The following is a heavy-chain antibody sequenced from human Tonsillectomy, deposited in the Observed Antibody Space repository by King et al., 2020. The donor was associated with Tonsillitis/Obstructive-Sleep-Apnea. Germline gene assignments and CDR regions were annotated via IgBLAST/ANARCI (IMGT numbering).Heavy chain of an antibody. CDR1: GYSFTSYW. V-gene: IGHV5-10-1*01. CDR3: ASLRSGEPPW. J-gene: IGHJ1*01. Sequence: QLVQSGAEVKKPGESLRISWKGSGYSFTSYWISRVRQLPVKGLEWMGRIDPSVSLTHYSPSFQGHVTISADKSISTAYLQWSSLKASDTAMYYCASLRSGEPPWWGQGTLVTVSS. CDR2: IDPSVSLT. D-gene: IGHD6-19*01.